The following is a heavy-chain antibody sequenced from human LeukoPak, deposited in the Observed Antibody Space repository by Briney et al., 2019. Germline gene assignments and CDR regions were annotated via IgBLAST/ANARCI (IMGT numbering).Heavy chain of an antibody. J-gene: IGHJ6*03. D-gene: IGHD5-18*01. CDR3: ARGRLQLLLGADFFYYMDV. Sequence: ASLKVSCKASGYSFTGYYMHWVRQAPGQGLEWMGWINPNSGGTNYAQKFQGRVTMTRDTSISTAYMELTSLTSEDTAVYYCARGRLQLLLGADFFYYMDVWGKGTTVIISS. CDR1: GYSFTGYY. V-gene: IGHV1-2*02. CDR2: INPNSGGT.